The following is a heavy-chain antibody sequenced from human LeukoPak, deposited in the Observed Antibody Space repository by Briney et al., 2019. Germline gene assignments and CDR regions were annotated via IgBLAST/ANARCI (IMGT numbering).Heavy chain of an antibody. CDR1: GYTFTGYY. D-gene: IGHD2-2*01. Sequence: ASVKVSCKASGYTFTGYYMHWVRQAPGQGLEWMGWINPNSGGTKYAQKFQGRVTMTRDTSISTAYMELSRLRSDDTAVYYCARADGVVPAAADYWGQGTLVTVSS. J-gene: IGHJ4*02. CDR3: ARADGVVPAAADY. CDR2: INPNSGGT. V-gene: IGHV1-2*02.